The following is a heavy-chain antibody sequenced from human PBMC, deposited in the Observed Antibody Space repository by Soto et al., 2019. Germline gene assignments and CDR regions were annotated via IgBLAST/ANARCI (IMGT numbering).Heavy chain of an antibody. CDR1: GFMFNTYE. D-gene: IGHD1-26*01. CDR3: ASLVGASYGRQHLDY. J-gene: IGHJ4*02. Sequence: EVQLVESGGGWAQPGGSLRLSCVASGFMFNTYEMNWVRQAPGRGLEWISYIDSSGRTKYYADSVKGRFTLSRDNAKNSLFLQMNSLRVEDTAVYYCASLVGASYGRQHLDYWGQGTLVTVSS. CDR2: IDSSGRTK. V-gene: IGHV3-48*03.